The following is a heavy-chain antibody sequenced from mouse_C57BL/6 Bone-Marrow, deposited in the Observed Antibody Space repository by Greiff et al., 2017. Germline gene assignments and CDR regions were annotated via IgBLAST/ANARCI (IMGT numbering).Heavy chain of an antibody. J-gene: IGHJ4*01. D-gene: IGHD2-1*01. CDR1: GYTFPSYW. V-gene: IGHV1-53*01. CDR3: ARDYGNLYYYAMDY. CDR2: INPSNGGT. Sequence: QVQLQPPGTELVKPGASVKLSCKASGYTFPSYWLHWVKQRPGQGLEWIGNINPSNGGTNYHEKFKRKATLTVDKSTSTADMQRSSLTSEDSAVYDWARDYGNLYYYAMDYWGQGTSVTVSS.